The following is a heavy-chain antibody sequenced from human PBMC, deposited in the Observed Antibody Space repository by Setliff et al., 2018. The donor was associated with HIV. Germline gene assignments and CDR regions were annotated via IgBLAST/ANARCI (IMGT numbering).Heavy chain of an antibody. CDR1: GFSFNDYA. CDR3: AKDFYGSGSPPCGY. CDR2: ISGDGDSI. V-gene: IGHV3-23*01. J-gene: IGHJ4*02. D-gene: IGHD3-10*01. Sequence: GGSLRLSCAASGFSFNDYAVNWVRQAPGKGLEWVAGISGDGDSIFYGDSVRGRFTISRDKSGTTVYLQLKRLRVEDTAIYFCAKDFYGSGSPPCGYWGQGTLVTVSS.